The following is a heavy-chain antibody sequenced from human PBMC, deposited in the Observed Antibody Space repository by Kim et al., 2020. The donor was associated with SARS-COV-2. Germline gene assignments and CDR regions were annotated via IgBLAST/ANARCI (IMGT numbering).Heavy chain of an antibody. Sequence: GGSLRLSCAASGFTFSSYAMHWVRQAPGKGLEWVAVISYDGSNKYYADSVKGRFTISRDNSKNTLYLQMNSLRAEDTAVYYCARDLEDGYSQSSFDYWGQGTLVTVSS. CDR2: ISYDGSNK. D-gene: IGHD5-18*01. J-gene: IGHJ4*02. V-gene: IGHV3-30-3*01. CDR3: ARDLEDGYSQSSFDY. CDR1: GFTFSSYA.